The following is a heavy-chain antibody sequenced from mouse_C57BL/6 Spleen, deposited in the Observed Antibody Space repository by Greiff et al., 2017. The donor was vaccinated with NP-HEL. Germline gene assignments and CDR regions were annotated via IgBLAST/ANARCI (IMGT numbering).Heavy chain of an antibody. CDR1: GYTFTDYN. Sequence: EVKLQESGPELVKPGASVKMSCKASGYTFTDYNMHWVKQSHGKSLEWIGYINPNNGGTSYNQKFKGKATLTVNKSSSTAYMELRSLTSEDSAVYYCAYLLRSSWFAYWGQGTLVTVSA. V-gene: IGHV1-22*01. D-gene: IGHD1-1*01. CDR3: AYLLRSSWFAY. J-gene: IGHJ3*01. CDR2: INPNNGGT.